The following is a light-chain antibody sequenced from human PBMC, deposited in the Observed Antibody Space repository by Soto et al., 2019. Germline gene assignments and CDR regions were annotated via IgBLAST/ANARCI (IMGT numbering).Light chain of an antibody. CDR1: QSVSSSY. CDR2: DAS. CDR3: QQYGSSPRLT. V-gene: IGKV3D-20*01. J-gene: IGKJ4*01. Sequence: EIVLTKSPAPLSLSPGERATLSCGASQSVSSSYLAWYQQKPGLAPRLLIYDASSRATGIPDRFSGSGSGTDFTLTISRLEPEDFALYYCQQYGSSPRLTFGGGTNVEIK.